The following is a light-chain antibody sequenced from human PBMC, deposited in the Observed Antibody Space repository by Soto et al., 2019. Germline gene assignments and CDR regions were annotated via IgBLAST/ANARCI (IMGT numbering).Light chain of an antibody. V-gene: IGKV1-5*01. J-gene: IGKJ1*01. CDR2: DAS. CDR3: QQCYMGWT. Sequence: DIQMTQSPSTLSGSVGDRVTITCRASQSIGRFLAWYRHQPGKAPKLLIYDASTLESGVPSRFSGTGSGTEFTFSITSLQPEDFGTYYCQQCYMGWTFGQGTKVDIK. CDR1: QSIGRF.